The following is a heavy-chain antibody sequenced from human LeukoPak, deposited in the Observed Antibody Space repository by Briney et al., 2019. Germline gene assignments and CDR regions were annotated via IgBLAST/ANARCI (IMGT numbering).Heavy chain of an antibody. J-gene: IGHJ4*02. Sequence: SETLSLTCAVYGGSFSGYYWSWIRQPPGKGLEWIGEINHSGSTNYNPSLKSRVIISVDTSKNQFSLKLSSVTAADTAVYYCARGPITGEFDYWGQGTLVTVSS. CDR1: GGSFSGYY. CDR2: INHSGST. CDR3: ARGPITGEFDY. V-gene: IGHV4-34*01. D-gene: IGHD7-27*01.